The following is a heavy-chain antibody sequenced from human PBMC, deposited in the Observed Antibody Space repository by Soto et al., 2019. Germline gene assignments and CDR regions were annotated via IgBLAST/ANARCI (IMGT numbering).Heavy chain of an antibody. V-gene: IGHV3-23*01. Sequence: EVQLLKSGGGLVHPGGSLRLSCAASGFTFSIDAMSWVRQAPGKGLEWVSTLGGSGGGTSYADFVRGRFTISRDNSRNTLYLQMNSLRVEDTDVYYCAKDAPGSGRLSYYWGQGTLVTVSS. D-gene: IGHD2-15*01. CDR3: AKDAPGSGRLSYY. CDR2: LGGSGGGT. J-gene: IGHJ4*02. CDR1: GFTFSIDA.